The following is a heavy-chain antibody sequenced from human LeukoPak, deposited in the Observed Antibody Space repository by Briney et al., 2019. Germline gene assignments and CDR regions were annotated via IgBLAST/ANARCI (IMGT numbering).Heavy chain of an antibody. V-gene: IGHV4-61*02. CDR1: GGSISSGSYY. CDR2: IYTSGST. D-gene: IGHD4-23*01. CDR3: ARDPTVVTPDDAFDI. Sequence: SQTLSLTCTVSGGSISSGSYYWSWIRQPAGKGLEWIGRIYTSGSTNYNLSLKSRVTISVDTSKNQFSLKLSSVTAADTAVYYCARDPTVVTPDDAFDIWGQGTMVTVSS. J-gene: IGHJ3*02.